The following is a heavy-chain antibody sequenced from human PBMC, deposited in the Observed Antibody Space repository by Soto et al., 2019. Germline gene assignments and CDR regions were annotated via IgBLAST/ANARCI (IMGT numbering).Heavy chain of an antibody. V-gene: IGHV5-51*01. J-gene: IGHJ6*02. D-gene: IGHD3-22*01. CDR2: IYPGDSDT. Sequence: GESLKISCKGSGYSFTSYWIGWVRQMPGKGLEWMGIIYPGDSDTRYSPSFQGQVTISVDKSSSTAYLQWSSLKASDTAMYYCARLTTMIISLNMDVWGQGTTVPVSS. CDR1: GYSFTSYW. CDR3: ARLTTMIISLNMDV.